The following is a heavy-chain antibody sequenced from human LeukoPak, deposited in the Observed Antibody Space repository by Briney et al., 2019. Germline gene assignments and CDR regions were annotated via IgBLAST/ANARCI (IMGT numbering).Heavy chain of an antibody. CDR3: ARTTGTAAPIRY. J-gene: IGHJ4*02. D-gene: IGHD6-13*01. Sequence: PSETLSLTCAVSGGSISSSNYWSWVRQPPGKGLEWIGEIYHGGSTNYNPSLKSRVTISVDKSKNQFSLKLSSVTAADTAVYYCARTTGTAAPIRYWGQGTLVTVSS. V-gene: IGHV4-4*02. CDR2: IYHGGST. CDR1: GGSISSSNY.